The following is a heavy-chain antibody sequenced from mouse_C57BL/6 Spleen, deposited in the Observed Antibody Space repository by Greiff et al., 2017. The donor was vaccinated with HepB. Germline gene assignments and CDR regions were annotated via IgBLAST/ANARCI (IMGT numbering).Heavy chain of an antibody. D-gene: IGHD2-5*01. Sequence: DVKLVESGGGLVKPGGSLKLSCAASGFTFSDYGMHWVRQAPEKGLEWVAYISSGGSTIYYADTVKGRFTISRDNAKNTLFLQMTSLRSEDTAMYYCARDAYYSNSFAYWGQGTLVTVSA. CDR1: GFTFSDYG. CDR2: ISSGGSTI. CDR3: ARDAYYSNSFAY. V-gene: IGHV5-17*01. J-gene: IGHJ3*01.